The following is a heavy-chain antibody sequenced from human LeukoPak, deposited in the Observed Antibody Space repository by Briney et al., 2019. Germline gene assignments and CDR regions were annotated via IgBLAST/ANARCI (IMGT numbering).Heavy chain of an antibody. D-gene: IGHD3-22*01. V-gene: IGHV4-34*01. J-gene: IGHJ4*02. Sequence: SETLSLTCAVYGGSFSCYYWSWIRQPPGKGLEWIGEINHSGSSNYNPSLKSRVTISVDTSKNKFSLKLSSVTAADTAVYYCARGRYDSSGYYIEHPFDYWGQGTLVTVSS. CDR2: INHSGSS. CDR1: GGSFSCYY. CDR3: ARGRYDSSGYYIEHPFDY.